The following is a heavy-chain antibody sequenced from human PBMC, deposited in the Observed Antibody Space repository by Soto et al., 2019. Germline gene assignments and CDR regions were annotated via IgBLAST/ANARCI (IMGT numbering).Heavy chain of an antibody. CDR1: GGSIGSYY. CDR3: ASRHSSPYFDY. J-gene: IGHJ4*02. Sequence: SETLSLTCSVSGGSIGSYYWSWIRQPPGKGLEWIGSIYYSGSTYYNPSLKSRVTISVDTSKNQFSLKLNPVTAADTAVYYCASRHSSPYFDYWGQGTLVTV. CDR2: IYYSGST. V-gene: IGHV4-30-4*01. D-gene: IGHD6-13*01.